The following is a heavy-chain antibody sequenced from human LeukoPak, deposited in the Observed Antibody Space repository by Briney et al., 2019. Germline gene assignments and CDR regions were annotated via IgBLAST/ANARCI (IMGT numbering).Heavy chain of an antibody. CDR1: GFTFSSSA. V-gene: IGHV3-23*01. J-gene: IGHJ4*02. D-gene: IGHD4-17*01. CDR3: AKDYGDYGVGYFDY. CDR2: ITGSSGST. Sequence: PGGSLRLSCAASGFTFSSSAMSWVRQAPGKGLEWVSTITGSSGSTYYADSVKGRFTISRDNSKNTLYLQMNSLRADDTAVYYCAKDYGDYGVGYFDYWGQGTLVTVSS.